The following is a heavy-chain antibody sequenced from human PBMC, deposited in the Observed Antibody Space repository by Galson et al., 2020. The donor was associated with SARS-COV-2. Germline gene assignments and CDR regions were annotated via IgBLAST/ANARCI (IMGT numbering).Heavy chain of an antibody. Sequence: GESLKIPCAAPGFTLSSYWMHWVRQAPGNGLVSVSRINSDGNTTSYADSVKGRFTISRDNAKNTLYLQMNSLRAEDTAVYYCAATRAYWGQGTLVTVSS. V-gene: IGHV3-74*01. CDR1: GFTLSSYW. CDR2: INSDGNTT. CDR3: AATRAY. J-gene: IGHJ4*02.